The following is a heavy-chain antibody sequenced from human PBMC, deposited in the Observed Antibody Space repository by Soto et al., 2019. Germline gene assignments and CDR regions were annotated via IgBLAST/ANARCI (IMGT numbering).Heavy chain of an antibody. CDR2: ISWNSGSI. J-gene: IGHJ4*02. V-gene: IGHV3-9*01. CDR1: GFTFDDYA. Sequence: EVQLVESGGGLVQPGRSLRLSCAASGFTFDDYAMHWVRQAPGKGLEWVSGISWNSGSIGYADSVKGRFTISRDNAKNSRYLLMNSLRAEDTALYYCAKDWGYSDGYPPYYFDYWGQGTLVTVSS. CDR3: AKDWGYSDGYPPYYFDY. D-gene: IGHD5-18*01.